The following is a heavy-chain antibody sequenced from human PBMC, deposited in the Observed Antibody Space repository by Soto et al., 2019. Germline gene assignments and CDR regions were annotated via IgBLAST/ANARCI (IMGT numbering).Heavy chain of an antibody. D-gene: IGHD1-26*01. J-gene: IGHJ6*02. V-gene: IGHV3-30-3*01. Sequence: QVQLVESGGGVIQPGRSLRLSCAASGFTFSSYAMHWVRQAPGKGLEWVAVISYDGSNKYYADSVKGRFTISRDNSKNTLYLQMNSLRAEDTAVYYCARDHGNYYYYGMDVWGQGTTVTVSS. CDR2: ISYDGSNK. CDR1: GFTFSSYA. CDR3: ARDHGNYYYYGMDV.